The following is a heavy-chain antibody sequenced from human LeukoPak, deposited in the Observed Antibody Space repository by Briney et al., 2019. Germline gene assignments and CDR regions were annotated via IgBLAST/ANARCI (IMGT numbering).Heavy chain of an antibody. V-gene: IGHV5-51*01. CDR3: ARLYTGSYWAY. Sequence: GESLKISCKGSGYSFTSYWIAWVRQMPGKGLEWMGFIYPGDSEIRYSPSFQGQVTISADKSISTAYLQWSSLEASDTAMYYCARLYTGSYWAYWGQGTLVTVSS. CDR1: GYSFTSYW. CDR2: IYPGDSEI. D-gene: IGHD1-26*01. J-gene: IGHJ4*02.